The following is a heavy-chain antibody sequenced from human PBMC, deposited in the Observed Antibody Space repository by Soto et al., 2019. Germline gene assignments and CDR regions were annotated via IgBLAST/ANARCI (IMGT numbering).Heavy chain of an antibody. CDR2: LNPSGGST. D-gene: IGHD1-1*01. CDR1: GYTFTSYY. CDR3: ARGATGRADY. V-gene: IGHV1-46*01. Sequence: QVQLVQSGAEVRKPGASVKVSCKASGYTFTSYYIHWVRQAPGQGLEWMGTLNPSGGSTSYAQKFQGRVTMARDTSTTTVYMDLSSLTSEDTAVYYCARGATGRADYWGQGTLLTVSS. J-gene: IGHJ4*02.